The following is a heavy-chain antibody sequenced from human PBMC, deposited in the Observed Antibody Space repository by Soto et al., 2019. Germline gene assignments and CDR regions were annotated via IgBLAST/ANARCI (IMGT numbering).Heavy chain of an antibody. V-gene: IGHV3-74*01. D-gene: IGHD2-8*01. CDR1: GFTFSSYW. CDR3: ARENGSPNWFDP. Sequence: QPGGSLRLSCAASGFTFSSYWMHWVRQAPGKGLVWVSRINSDGSSTSYADSVKGRFTISRDNAKNTLYLQMNSLRAEDTAVYYCARENGSPNWFDPWGQGTLVTVSS. CDR2: INSDGSST. J-gene: IGHJ5*02.